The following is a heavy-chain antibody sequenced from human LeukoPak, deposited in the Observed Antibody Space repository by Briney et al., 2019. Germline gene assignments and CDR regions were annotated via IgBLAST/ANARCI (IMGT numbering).Heavy chain of an antibody. J-gene: IGHJ5*02. Sequence: GGSLRLSCAASGFTFSSYSMNWVRQAPGKGLEWVSSISSSSSYIYYADSVRGRFTISRDNAKNSLYLQMNSLRAEDTAVYYCARYSIPSRIAAAGEGFDPWGQGTLVTVSS. V-gene: IGHV3-21*01. D-gene: IGHD6-13*01. CDR1: GFTFSSYS. CDR3: ARYSIPSRIAAAGEGFDP. CDR2: ISSSSSYI.